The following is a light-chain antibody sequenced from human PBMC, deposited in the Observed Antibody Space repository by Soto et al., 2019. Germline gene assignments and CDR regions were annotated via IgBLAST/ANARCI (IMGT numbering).Light chain of an antibody. V-gene: IGLV1-40*01. CDR3: FSFTTTSTHV. CDR2: SNG. CDR1: SSNIGAGYD. J-gene: IGLJ1*01. Sequence: QSVLTQPPSVSGAPGQRVTISCTGSSSNIGAGYDVHWYQQLPETAPKLLIYSNGNRPSGVPDRFSGSKSGTPASLAITGLQAEDEAEYFCFSFTTTSTHVFGTGTKVTVL.